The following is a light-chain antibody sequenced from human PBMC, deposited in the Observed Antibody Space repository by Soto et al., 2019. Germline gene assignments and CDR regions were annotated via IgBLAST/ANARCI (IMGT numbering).Light chain of an antibody. CDR1: SSDVGAYDY. CDR2: EVS. CDR3: SSYTSSSTRV. J-gene: IGLJ1*01. Sequence: LTQPASVSGSPGESITISCTRTSSDVGAYDYVSWYQQHPDKAPKLIIYEVSHRPSGVSNRFSGSKSVNTATLTISGLQAEDEADYYCSSYTSSSTRVFGTGTKVTVL. V-gene: IGLV2-14*03.